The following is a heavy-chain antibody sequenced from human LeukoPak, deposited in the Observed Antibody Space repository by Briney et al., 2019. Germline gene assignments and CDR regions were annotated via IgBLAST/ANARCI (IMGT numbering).Heavy chain of an antibody. CDR1: GGTFSSYA. J-gene: IGHJ3*02. CDR3: ARVVDIVVVPAARPGGAFDI. D-gene: IGHD2-2*03. Sequence: SVKVSCKASGGTFSSYAISWVRQAPGQGLEWMGGIIPIFGTANYAQKFQGRVTITADESTSTAYMELSSLRSEDTAVYYCARVVDIVVVPAARPGGAFDIWGQGTMVTVSS. CDR2: IIPIFGTA. V-gene: IGHV1-69*13.